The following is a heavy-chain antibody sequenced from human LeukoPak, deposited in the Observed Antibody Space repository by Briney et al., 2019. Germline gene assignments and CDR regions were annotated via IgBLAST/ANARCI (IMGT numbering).Heavy chain of an antibody. D-gene: IGHD7-27*01. CDR3: AKVGKHDAFDI. Sequence: PGGSLRLSCAAPGFTFSSYGMHWVRQAPGKGLEWVAVISYDGSNKYYADSVKGRFTISRDNSKNTLYLQMNSLRAEDTAVYYCAKVGKHDAFDIWGQGTMVTASS. CDR2: ISYDGSNK. J-gene: IGHJ3*02. CDR1: GFTFSSYG. V-gene: IGHV3-30*18.